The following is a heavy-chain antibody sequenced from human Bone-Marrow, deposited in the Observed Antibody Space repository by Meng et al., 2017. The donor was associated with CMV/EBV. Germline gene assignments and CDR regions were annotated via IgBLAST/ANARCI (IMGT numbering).Heavy chain of an antibody. V-gene: IGHV3-21*01. D-gene: IGHD3-3*01. CDR1: GFTFSSYS. CDR2: ISSSSSYI. J-gene: IGHJ6*02. CDR3: ARGGVWSGTLHMDV. Sequence: GESLKISCAASGFTFSSYSMNWVRQAPGKGLEWVSSISSSSSYIYYADSVKGRFTISRDNAKNSLYLQMNGLRAEDTAVYYCARGGVWSGTLHMDVWGQGTTVTVSS.